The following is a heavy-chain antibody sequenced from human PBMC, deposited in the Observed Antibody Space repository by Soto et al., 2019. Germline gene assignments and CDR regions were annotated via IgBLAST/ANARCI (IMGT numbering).Heavy chain of an antibody. Sequence: ASVKVSCKASGYTFSRYGIMWVRQAPGQGPEWMGWISAYNGNTNSAEKLRGRLTMTTDASTTTAYMELRSLRSDDTAIYYCARDHGFRVVINSNWSDPWGQGTLVTVYS. V-gene: IGHV1-18*01. D-gene: IGHD2-21*01. CDR2: ISAYNGNT. CDR3: ARDHGFRVVINSNWSDP. J-gene: IGHJ5*02. CDR1: GYTFSRYG.